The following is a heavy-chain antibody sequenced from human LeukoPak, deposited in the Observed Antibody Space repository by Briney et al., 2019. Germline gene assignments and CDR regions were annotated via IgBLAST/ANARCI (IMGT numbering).Heavy chain of an antibody. J-gene: IGHJ4*02. CDR1: GYTFTDYY. CDR2: INPNSGGT. CDR3: AREYDSSGYSIFFDY. V-gene: IGHV1-2*06. D-gene: IGHD3-22*01. Sequence: ASVKVSCKASGYTFTDYYMHWVRQAPGQGLEWMGRINPNSGGTNYAQKFQGRVTMTRDTSISTAYMELSRLRSDDTAVYYCAREYDSSGYSIFFDYWGQGTLVTVSS.